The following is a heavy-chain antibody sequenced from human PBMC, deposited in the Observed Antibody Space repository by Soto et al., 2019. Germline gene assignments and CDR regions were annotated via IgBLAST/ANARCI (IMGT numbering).Heavy chain of an antibody. CDR1: GFTFSDYY. CDR2: ISSSSSYT. CDR3: ARIIAAAGGRRYFDL. D-gene: IGHD6-13*01. V-gene: IGHV3-11*05. J-gene: IGHJ2*01. Sequence: QVQRVESGGGLVKPGGSLRLSCAASGFTFSDYYMSWIRQAPGKGLEWVSYISSSSSYTNYADSVKGRFTISRDNAKNSLYLQMNSLRAEDTAVYYCARIIAAAGGRRYFDLWGRGTLVTVSS.